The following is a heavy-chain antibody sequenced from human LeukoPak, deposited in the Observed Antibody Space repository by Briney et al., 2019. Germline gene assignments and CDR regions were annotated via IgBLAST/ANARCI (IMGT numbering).Heavy chain of an antibody. V-gene: IGHV4-34*01. Sequence: SETLSLTCAVYGGSFSGYYWSWIRQPPGKGLEWIGEINHSGSTNYNPSLKSRVTISVDTSKNQFSLKLSSVTAADTAVYYCAREKGYYGSGSYRSRKPFDYWGQGTLVTVSS. J-gene: IGHJ4*02. CDR3: AREKGYYGSGSYRSRKPFDY. CDR2: INHSGST. CDR1: GGSFSGYY. D-gene: IGHD3-10*01.